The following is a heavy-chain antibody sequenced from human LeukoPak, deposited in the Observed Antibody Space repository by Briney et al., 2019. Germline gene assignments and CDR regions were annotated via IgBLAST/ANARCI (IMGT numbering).Heavy chain of an antibody. D-gene: IGHD2-15*01. V-gene: IGHV3-23*01. J-gene: IGHJ4*02. CDR1: GFTFSTYA. Sequence: GGSLRLSCAASGFTFSTYAVNWVRQAPGKGLEWVSTISGSGDSTYYADSVKGRFTISRDNSKDTLYLQMSSVRVEDTAVYYCARDFSAAYWGQGTLVTVSS. CDR2: ISGSGDST. CDR3: ARDFSAAY.